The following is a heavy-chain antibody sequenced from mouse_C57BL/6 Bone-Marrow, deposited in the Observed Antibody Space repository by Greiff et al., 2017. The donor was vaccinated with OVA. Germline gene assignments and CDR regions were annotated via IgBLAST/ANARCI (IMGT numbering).Heavy chain of an antibody. V-gene: IGHV5-4*01. Sequence: EVQLVESGGGLVKPGGSLKLSCAASGFTFSSYAMSWVRQTPEKRLEWVATISDGGSYTYYPDNVKGRFTISRDNAKNNLYLQMSHLKSEDTAMYDCARGDFYGGYAMDDWGQGTSGTVSS. D-gene: IGHD1-1*02. CDR2: ISDGGSYT. CDR3: ARGDFYGGYAMDD. J-gene: IGHJ4*01. CDR1: GFTFSSYA.